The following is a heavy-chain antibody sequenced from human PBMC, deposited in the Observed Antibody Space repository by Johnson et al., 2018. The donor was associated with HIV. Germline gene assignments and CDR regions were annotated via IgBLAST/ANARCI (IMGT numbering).Heavy chain of an antibody. D-gene: IGHD2-2*01. V-gene: IGHV3-15*01. CDR1: GFTFSNAW. CDR3: TTEKHAPRAFDI. CDR2: IKSKTDDGTT. Sequence: VQLVESGGGLVKPGGSLRLSCAASGFTFSNAWMSCVRQAPGKGLEWVGRIKSKTDDGTTDYAAPVKGRFTISRDDSKNTLYLQMNSLKTEDTAVYYCTTEKHAPRAFDIWGHGTMVTVSS. J-gene: IGHJ3*02.